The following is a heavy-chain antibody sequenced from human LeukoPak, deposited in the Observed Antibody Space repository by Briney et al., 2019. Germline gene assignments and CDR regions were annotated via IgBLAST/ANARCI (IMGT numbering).Heavy chain of an antibody. CDR3: ARGRHSSSGYYYPHDAFDI. V-gene: IGHV1-69*13. J-gene: IGHJ3*02. Sequence: GASVKVSCKASGGTFSSYAISWVRQAPGQGLEWMGGIIPIFGTANYAQKFQGRVTITADESTSTAYMELSSLRSEDTAVYYCARGRHSSSGYYYPHDAFDIWGQGTMVTVSS. CDR1: GGTFSSYA. CDR2: IIPIFGTA. D-gene: IGHD3-22*01.